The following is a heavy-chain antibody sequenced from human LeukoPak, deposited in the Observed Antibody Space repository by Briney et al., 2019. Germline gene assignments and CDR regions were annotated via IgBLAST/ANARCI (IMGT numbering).Heavy chain of an antibody. CDR1: GGSFSGYY. Sequence: SETPSLTCAVYGGSFSGYYWSWIRQPPGKGLEWIGEINHSGSTNYNPSLKSRVTISVDTSKNQFSLKLSPVTAADTAVYYCAREEYSYGYSYWGQGTLVTVSS. D-gene: IGHD5-18*01. V-gene: IGHV4-34*01. J-gene: IGHJ4*02. CDR2: INHSGST. CDR3: AREEYSYGYSY.